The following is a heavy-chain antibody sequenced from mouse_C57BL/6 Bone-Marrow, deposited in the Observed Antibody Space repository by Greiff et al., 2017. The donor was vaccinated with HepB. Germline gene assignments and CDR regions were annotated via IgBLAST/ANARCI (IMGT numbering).Heavy chain of an antibody. Sequence: EVQLVESGGGLVKPGGSLKLSCAASGFTFSSYAMSWVRQTPEKRLEWVATISDGGSYTYYPDNVKGRFTISRDNAKNNLYLQMSHLKSEDTAMYYCARYYGSSYAMDYWGQGTSVTVSS. J-gene: IGHJ4*01. CDR2: ISDGGSYT. V-gene: IGHV5-4*01. CDR1: GFTFSSYA. CDR3: ARYYGSSYAMDY. D-gene: IGHD1-1*01.